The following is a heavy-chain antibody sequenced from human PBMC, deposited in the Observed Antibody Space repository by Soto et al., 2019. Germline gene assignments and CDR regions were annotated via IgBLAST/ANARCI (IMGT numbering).Heavy chain of an antibody. CDR2: IRNKANSYTT. Sequence: EVQLVESGGGLVQPGGSQRLSCVASGFTFSDHYMDWVRQAPGKGLGWVGGIRNKANSYTTDYAASVKGRFTISRDDSKDSLYLQMNSLKTEDTAIYYCARDSGKGAYFDYWGHGTLATVSS. CDR3: ARDSGKGAYFDY. CDR1: GFTFSDHY. D-gene: IGHD1-26*01. J-gene: IGHJ4*01. V-gene: IGHV3-72*01.